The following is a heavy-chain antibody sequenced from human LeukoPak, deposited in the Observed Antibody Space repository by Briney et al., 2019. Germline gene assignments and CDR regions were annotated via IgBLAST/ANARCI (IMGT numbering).Heavy chain of an antibody. J-gene: IGHJ5*02. Sequence: SETLSLTCAVYGGSFSGYYWSWIRQPPGKGLEWIGEINHSGSTNYNPSLKSRVTISVDTSKNQFSLKLSSVTAADAAVYYCARGRFRSPNWFDPWGQGTLVTVSS. CDR2: INHSGST. CDR1: GGSFSGYY. CDR3: ARGRFRSPNWFDP. V-gene: IGHV4-34*01. D-gene: IGHD1-14*01.